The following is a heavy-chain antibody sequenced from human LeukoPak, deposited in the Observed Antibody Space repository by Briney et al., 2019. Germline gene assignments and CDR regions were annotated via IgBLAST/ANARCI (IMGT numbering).Heavy chain of an antibody. D-gene: IGHD1-14*01. J-gene: IGHJ6*03. CDR3: ARVYNSYYYYMDV. Sequence: ASVKVSCKASGYTFDIYGIAWVRQAPGQGLEWVGWIATYNGKTDYAPNLQGRVTMTTDLSTGTAYMELRSLRSDDTAVYYCARVYNSYYYYMDVGGKGTPVTVSS. CDR2: IATYNGKT. CDR1: GYTFDIYG. V-gene: IGHV1-18*01.